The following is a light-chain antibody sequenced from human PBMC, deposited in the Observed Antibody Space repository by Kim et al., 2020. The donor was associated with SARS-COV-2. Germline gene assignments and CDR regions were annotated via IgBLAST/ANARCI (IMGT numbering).Light chain of an antibody. CDR1: QEIRND. V-gene: IGKV1-17*01. J-gene: IGKJ5*01. CDR2: GAA. CDR3: LQHSTYQIT. Sequence: ASVGDRGTITCRASQEIRNDLGWYQQNPGRAPKRLIYGAASLQSGVPSRFSGSGSGTEFTITISSVQPEDFETYFCLQHSTYQITFGQGTRLEIK.